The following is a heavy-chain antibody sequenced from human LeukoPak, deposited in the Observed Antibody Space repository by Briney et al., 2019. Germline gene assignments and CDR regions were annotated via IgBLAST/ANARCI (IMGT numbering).Heavy chain of an antibody. D-gene: IGHD3-22*01. V-gene: IGHV3-7*01. CDR3: ARAHYYDSSGLDF. J-gene: IGHJ4*02. CDR1: GFIIISYR. Sequence: GGSLRLSCAASGFIIISYRMSWVRQAPGKGLEWVANIKQDGSEKYYVDSVKGRFTISRDNAKNSLYLQMNSLRAEDTAVYYCARAHYYDSSGLDFWGQGTLVTVSS. CDR2: IKQDGSEK.